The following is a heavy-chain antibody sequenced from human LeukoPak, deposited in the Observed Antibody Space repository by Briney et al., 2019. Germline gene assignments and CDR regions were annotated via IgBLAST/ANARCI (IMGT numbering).Heavy chain of an antibody. Sequence: GASVKVSCKASGYTFTSYAISWVRQAPGQGLEWMGRIIPILGIANYAQKFQGRVTITADKSTSTAYMELSSLRSEDTAVYYCARDHSDFWSGYYLFDYWGQGTLVTVSS. V-gene: IGHV1-69*04. J-gene: IGHJ4*02. CDR2: IIPILGIA. CDR1: GYTFTSYA. D-gene: IGHD3-3*01. CDR3: ARDHSDFWSGYYLFDY.